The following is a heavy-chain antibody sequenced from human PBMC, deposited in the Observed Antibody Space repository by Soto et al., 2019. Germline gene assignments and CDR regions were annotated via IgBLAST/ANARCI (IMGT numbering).Heavy chain of an antibody. CDR3: ALYYDFWSGYDYFDY. CDR2: ISRNSGSI. Sequence: PGGSLRLSCAASGFAFSSYSLNWVRQAPGKGLEWVSGISRNSGSIGYADTVKGRFTISRDNSKNTLYLQMNSLRAEDTAVYYCALYYDFWSGYDYFDYWGQGTLVTVSS. D-gene: IGHD3-3*01. CDR1: GFAFSSYS. V-gene: IGHV3-23*01. J-gene: IGHJ4*02.